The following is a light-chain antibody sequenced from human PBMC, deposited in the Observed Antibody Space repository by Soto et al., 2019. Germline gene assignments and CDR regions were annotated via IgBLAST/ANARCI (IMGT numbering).Light chain of an antibody. CDR1: QDISNY. Sequence: DIQMPQSPSSLSASVGDRVTITCQASQDISNYLNWYQQKPGKAPKLLIYDASNLETGVPSRFSGSGSGTDFTFTISSLQPEDIATYYCQHYDNLFHTFGGGTKVDIK. V-gene: IGKV1-33*01. CDR3: QHYDNLFHT. J-gene: IGKJ4*01. CDR2: DAS.